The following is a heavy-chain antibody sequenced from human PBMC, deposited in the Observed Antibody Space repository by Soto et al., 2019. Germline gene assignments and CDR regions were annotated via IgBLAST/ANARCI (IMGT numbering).Heavy chain of an antibody. CDR3: VRFYGNAFDI. D-gene: IGHD2-2*01. V-gene: IGHV4-39*01. J-gene: IGHJ3*02. CDR2: IYYSGTT. CDR1: GGSISSSSFY. Sequence: SETLSLTCIVSGGSISSSSFYWGWIRQPPGKGLSWIGNIYYSGTTDYNPSLKSRVTVSTDTSRNQLSLTLSSVTAADTAVYYCVRFYGNAFDIWGPRTLLTVSS.